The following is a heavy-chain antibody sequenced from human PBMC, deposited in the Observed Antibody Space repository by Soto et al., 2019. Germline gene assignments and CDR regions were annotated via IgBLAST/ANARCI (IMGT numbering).Heavy chain of an antibody. CDR1: GFTFSSYG. Sequence: GGSLRLSCAASGFTFSSYGMHWVRQAPGKGLEWVAVISYDGSNKYYADSVKGRFTISRDNSKNTLYLQMNSLRAEDTAVYYCAKDSWTAIAAAAGMDVWGQGTTVTVSS. D-gene: IGHD6-13*01. CDR2: ISYDGSNK. CDR3: AKDSWTAIAAAAGMDV. V-gene: IGHV3-30*18. J-gene: IGHJ6*02.